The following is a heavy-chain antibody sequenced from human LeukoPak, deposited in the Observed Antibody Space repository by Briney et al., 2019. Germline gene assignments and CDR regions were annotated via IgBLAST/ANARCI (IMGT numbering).Heavy chain of an antibody. CDR2: IKEDGSEK. J-gene: IGHJ4*02. D-gene: IGHD6-19*01. V-gene: IGHV3-7*03. CDR3: AKTTAGYTSGRYPGWPVDY. Sequence: GGSLRLSCAASGFTFSSYWMSWVRQAPGKGPEFVANIKEDGSEKSYVGSVKGRITISRDNSENTVYLQMNSLRADDTAVYYCAKTTAGYTSGRYPGWPVDYWGQGTLVTVSS. CDR1: GFTFSSYW.